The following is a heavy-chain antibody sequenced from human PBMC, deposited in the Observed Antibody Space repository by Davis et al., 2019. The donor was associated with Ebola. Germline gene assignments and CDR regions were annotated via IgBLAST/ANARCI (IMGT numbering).Heavy chain of an antibody. J-gene: IGHJ6*02. D-gene: IGHD4-23*01. CDR1: GFTFSSYA. V-gene: IGHV3-21*01. Sequence: GESLKISCAASGFTFSSYAMSWVRQAPGKGLEWVSAISGSSSYIYYADSVKGRFTISRDNAKNSLYLQMNSLRAEDTAVYYCARAEERGRWAGYYYYGMDVWVQGTTVTVSS. CDR2: ISGSSSYI. CDR3: ARAEERGRWAGYYYYGMDV.